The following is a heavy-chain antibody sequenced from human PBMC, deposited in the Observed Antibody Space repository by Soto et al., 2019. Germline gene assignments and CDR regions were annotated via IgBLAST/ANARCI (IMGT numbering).Heavy chain of an antibody. Sequence: SETLSVTCTVSGGSISRSSYYWGWIRQPPGKGLEWIGSIYYSGSTYYNPSLKSRVTISVDTSKNQFSLKLSSVTAADTAVYYCARHRFSRQDFDYWGQGTLVTVSS. CDR2: IYYSGST. V-gene: IGHV4-39*01. CDR3: ARHRFSRQDFDY. D-gene: IGHD3-16*01. J-gene: IGHJ4*01. CDR1: GGSISRSSYY.